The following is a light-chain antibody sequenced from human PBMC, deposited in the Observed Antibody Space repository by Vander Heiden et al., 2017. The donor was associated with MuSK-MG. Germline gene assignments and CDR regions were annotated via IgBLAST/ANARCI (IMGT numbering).Light chain of an antibody. CDR1: QTVLYSSNNNNY. V-gene: IGKV4-1*01. CDR3: QQYYSSPLT. CDR2: WAS. Sequence: EIVMTQSPDSLSVSLGERATIICTSSQTVLYSSNNNNYLAWYQQKPGQPPKLLIYWASTRESGVPDRFSGSGSGTDFTLTISSLQAEDAAVYFCQQYYSSPLTFGGGTKVXIK. J-gene: IGKJ4*01.